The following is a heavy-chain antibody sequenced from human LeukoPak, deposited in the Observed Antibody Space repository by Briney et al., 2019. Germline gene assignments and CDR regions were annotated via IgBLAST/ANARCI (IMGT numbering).Heavy chain of an antibody. D-gene: IGHD2-15*01. CDR2: INPNSGNT. CDR3: AAEWGVVVVAAAHAFDI. V-gene: IGHV1-8*03. CDR1: GYTFTSYD. Sequence: ASVKVSCKASGYTFTSYDINWVRHATGQGLEWMGWINPNSGNTGYAQKFQGRVTITRNTSISTAYMELSSLRSEDTAVYYCAAEWGVVVVAAAHAFDIWGQGTLVTVSS. J-gene: IGHJ3*02.